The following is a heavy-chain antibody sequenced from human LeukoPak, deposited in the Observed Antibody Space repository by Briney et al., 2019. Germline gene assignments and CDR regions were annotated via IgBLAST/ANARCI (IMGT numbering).Heavy chain of an antibody. Sequence: PGGSLRLSCAASGFTFSSYSMNWVRQAPGKGLEWVSSVSSSSSYIYYADSVKGRFTISRDNAKNTLYLQMNSLRAEDTAVYYCARGIGYSSPCDYWGQGTLVTVSS. CDR2: VSSSSSYI. J-gene: IGHJ4*02. CDR3: ARGIGYSSPCDY. CDR1: GFTFSSYS. D-gene: IGHD6-13*01. V-gene: IGHV3-21*01.